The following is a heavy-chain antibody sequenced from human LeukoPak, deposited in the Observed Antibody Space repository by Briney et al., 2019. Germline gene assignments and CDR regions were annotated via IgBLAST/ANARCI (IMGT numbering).Heavy chain of an antibody. J-gene: IGHJ5*02. CDR1: GFAFSSYW. Sequence: GGSLRLSCEASGFAFSSYWMHWVRQAPGEGLMWVSRINSDGSTTNYADSVRGRFTISRDNSKNTLYLQMNSLRAEDTAVYYCAKDYVYGDYFGKRFDPWGQGTLVTVSS. D-gene: IGHD4-17*01. V-gene: IGHV3-74*01. CDR3: AKDYVYGDYFGKRFDP. CDR2: INSDGSTT.